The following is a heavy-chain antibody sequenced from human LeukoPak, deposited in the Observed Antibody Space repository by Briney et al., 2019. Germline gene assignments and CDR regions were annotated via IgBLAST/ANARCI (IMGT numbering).Heavy chain of an antibody. CDR1: GGSFSGYY. CDR3: ASLAVAGSLDY. CDR2: INHSGST. V-gene: IGHV4-34*01. D-gene: IGHD6-19*01. Sequence: PSETLSLTCAVYGGSFSGYYWSWIRQPPGKGLEWIGEINHSGSTNYNPSLKSRVTISVDTSKNQFSLKLSSVTAADTAVYYCASLAVAGSLDYWGQGTLATVSS. J-gene: IGHJ4*02.